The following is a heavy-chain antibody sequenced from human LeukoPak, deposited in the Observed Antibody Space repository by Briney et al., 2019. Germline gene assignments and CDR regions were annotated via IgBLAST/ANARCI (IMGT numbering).Heavy chain of an antibody. D-gene: IGHD6-19*01. Sequence: SETLSLTCTVSGYSISSGYYSGWIRQPPGKGLEWIGYIYYSGSTNYNPSLKSRVTISVDTSKNQFSLKLSSVTAADTAVYYCARAIAVAGNWFDPWGQGTLVTVSS. J-gene: IGHJ5*02. CDR3: ARAIAVAGNWFDP. CDR1: GYSISSGYY. V-gene: IGHV4-38-2*02. CDR2: IYYSGST.